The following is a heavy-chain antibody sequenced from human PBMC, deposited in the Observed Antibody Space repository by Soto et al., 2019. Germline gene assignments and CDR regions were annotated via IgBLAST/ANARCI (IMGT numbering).Heavy chain of an antibody. CDR2: ISYDVRKT. V-gene: IGHV3-30*18. D-gene: IGHD4-17*01. CDR3: AKDSLGGMGTVMMPGPD. CDR1: GLTFSTYG. Sequence: VGSLRLSCAVSGLTFSTYGMHWVRQAPGKGLEWVAVISYDVRKTHYADSVRGRFTISRDNSKSTLYLQMNDLRADDTALYYCAKDSLGGMGTVMMPGPDWGQGTLVTVSS. J-gene: IGHJ4*02.